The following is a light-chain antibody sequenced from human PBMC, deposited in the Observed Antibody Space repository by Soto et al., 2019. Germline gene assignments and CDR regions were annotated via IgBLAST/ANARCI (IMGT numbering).Light chain of an antibody. V-gene: IGKV1-5*03. Sequence: DIQMTQSPSTVSASVGDRVTITCRASQSINSWLAWYQQKPGKAPKLLIYTASSLESGVPSRFSGSGSGTEFTLTISSLQPDDFATYYCQQYHTYPCTFGQGTKVEI. CDR3: QQYHTYPCT. J-gene: IGKJ1*01. CDR1: QSINSW. CDR2: TAS.